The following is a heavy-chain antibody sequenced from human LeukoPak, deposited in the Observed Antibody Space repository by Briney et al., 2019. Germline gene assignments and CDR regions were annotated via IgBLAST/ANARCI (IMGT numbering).Heavy chain of an antibody. V-gene: IGHV4-59*01. J-gene: IGHJ5*02. D-gene: IGHD5-12*01. CDR1: GGSISSYY. CDR2: IYYSGST. CDR3: ARNIVATSGWFDP. Sequence: SEALSLTCTVSGGSISSYYWSWIRQPPGKGLEWIGYIYYSGSTNYNPSLKSRVTISVDTSKNQFSLKLSSVTAADTAVYYCARNIVATSGWFDPWGQGTLVTVSS.